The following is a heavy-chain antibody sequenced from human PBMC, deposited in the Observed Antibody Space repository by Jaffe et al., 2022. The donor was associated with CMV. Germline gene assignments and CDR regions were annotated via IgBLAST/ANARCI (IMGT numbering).Heavy chain of an antibody. V-gene: IGHV3-11*06. Sequence: QVQLVESGGGLVKPGGSLRLSCAASGFTFSDYYMSWIRQAPGKGLEWVSYISSSSSYTNYADSVKGRFTISRDNAKNSLYLQMNSLRAEDTAVYYCAREGDISSFEDYWGQGTLVTVSS. CDR3: AREGDISSFEDY. D-gene: IGHD3-9*01. J-gene: IGHJ4*02. CDR2: ISSSSSYT. CDR1: GFTFSDYY.